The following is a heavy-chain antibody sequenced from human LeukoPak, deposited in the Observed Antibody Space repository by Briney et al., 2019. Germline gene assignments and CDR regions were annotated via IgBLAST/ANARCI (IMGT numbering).Heavy chain of an antibody. Sequence: GGSLRLSCAASGFTFSSYAMHWVRQAPGKGLEWVAVISYDGTNQYYADSVKDRFTISRDNSKNTLYLQMNSLSAEDSAVYYCAREGSFYDSSGLDYWGQGTPVTVSS. D-gene: IGHD3-22*01. CDR1: GFTFSSYA. V-gene: IGHV3-30*04. CDR3: AREGSFYDSSGLDY. J-gene: IGHJ4*02. CDR2: ISYDGTNQ.